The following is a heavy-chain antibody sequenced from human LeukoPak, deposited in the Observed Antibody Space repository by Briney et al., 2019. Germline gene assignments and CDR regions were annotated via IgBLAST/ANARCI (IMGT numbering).Heavy chain of an antibody. CDR3: ARALPHAPSRITMVRGVIYFFDY. J-gene: IGHJ4*02. CDR1: GYTFTGYY. D-gene: IGHD3-10*01. CDR2: INPNSGNT. Sequence: ASVKVSCKASGYTFTGYYMHWVRQAPGQGLEWMGWINPNSGNTGYAQKFQGRVTMTRNTSISTAYMELSSLRSEDTAVYYCARALPHAPSRITMVRGVIYFFDYLGQGTLVTVSS. V-gene: IGHV1-8*02.